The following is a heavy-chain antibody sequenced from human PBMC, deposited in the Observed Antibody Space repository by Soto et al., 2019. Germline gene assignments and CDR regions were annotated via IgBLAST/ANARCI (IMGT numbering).Heavy chain of an antibody. CDR1: GVSISSYY. V-gene: IGHV4-59*01. CDR3: ARGRGGYFDL. J-gene: IGHJ2*01. Sequence: QVQLQESGPGLVKPSETLSLTYTVSGVSISSYYWIWIRQPPGKGLEWIGYISYSGSTNYNPSLKSRVTISVDTSKNQFSLKLSSVTAADTAVYYCARGRGGYFDLWGRGTLVTVSS. CDR2: ISYSGST.